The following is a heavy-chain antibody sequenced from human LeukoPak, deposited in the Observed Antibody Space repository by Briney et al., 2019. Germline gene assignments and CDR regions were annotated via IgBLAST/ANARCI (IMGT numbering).Heavy chain of an antibody. D-gene: IGHD2-15*01. CDR1: GFTFSNYN. CDR3: AKSGLNRFDY. J-gene: IGHJ4*02. Sequence: GGSLRLSCAASGFTFSNYNMNWVRQAPGKGLEWVSSISRSSIYKYYADSVKGRFTISRDNSKNTLYLQMNSLRAEDTAVYYCAKSGLNRFDYWGQGTLVTVSS. V-gene: IGHV3-21*04. CDR2: ISRSSIYK.